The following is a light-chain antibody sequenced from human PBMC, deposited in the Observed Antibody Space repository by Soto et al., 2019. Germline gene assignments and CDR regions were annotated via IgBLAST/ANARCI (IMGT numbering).Light chain of an antibody. J-gene: IGKJ3*01. CDR2: GAS. CDR1: QSVSSNY. V-gene: IGKV3-20*01. CDR3: QQYGSSPFT. Sequence: EIVLTQAPGTLSLSPGERATLSCRASQSVSSNYLTWYQQKPGQAPRLLIHGASSSATGIPDRFSGSGSGTDFTLTISRLEREDFTVYYCQQYGSSPFTFGPGTKVDIK.